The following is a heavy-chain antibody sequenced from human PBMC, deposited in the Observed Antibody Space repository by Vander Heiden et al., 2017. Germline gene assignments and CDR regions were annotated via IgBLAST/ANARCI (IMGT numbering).Heavy chain of an antibody. D-gene: IGHD6-19*01. J-gene: IGHJ4*02. CDR2: IWYDGSNE. CDR3: ARDRIAVAGRGFGF. V-gene: IGHV3-33*01. CDR1: GFSLSSYG. Sequence: QVQLGESGGGVVQPGRSLRLSCAASGFSLSSYGMHWVRQAPDKGLEWVAVIWYDGSNEYYADSVKGRFTISRDNSNNVLYLEMNNLRDEDTAVYYCARDRIAVAGRGFGFWGQGTLVTVSS.